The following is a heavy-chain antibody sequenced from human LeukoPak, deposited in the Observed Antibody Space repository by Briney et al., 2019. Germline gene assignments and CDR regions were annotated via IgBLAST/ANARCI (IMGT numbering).Heavy chain of an antibody. D-gene: IGHD3-9*01. J-gene: IGHJ5*02. CDR2: ISSYNGKT. CDR1: GYTFTRYG. Sequence: GASVKVSCKASGYTFTRYGISWVGQAAGQGRGGMGWISSYNGKTNYAQKLQGRVTMTTEKSTRTANLELRRRRADDRGGCYCARGGLRYFAWLGPWGQGTLVTVSS. V-gene: IGHV1-18*01. CDR3: ARGGLRYFAWLGP.